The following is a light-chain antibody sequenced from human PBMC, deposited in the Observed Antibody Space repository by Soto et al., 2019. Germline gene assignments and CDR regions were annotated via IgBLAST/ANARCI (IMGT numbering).Light chain of an antibody. V-gene: IGKV4-1*01. CDR1: QSVLFSSNNKNY. CDR3: QQYYITPLT. CDR2: WAS. Sequence: DIVMTQSPDSLAVSLGERATNNCKSSQSVLFSSNNKNYLAWYQQKPGQPPKLLIYWASTRESGVPDRFSGSGSGTDFTLTISSLQAGDAAVYFCQQYYITPLTFGGGTRLEI. J-gene: IGKJ4*01.